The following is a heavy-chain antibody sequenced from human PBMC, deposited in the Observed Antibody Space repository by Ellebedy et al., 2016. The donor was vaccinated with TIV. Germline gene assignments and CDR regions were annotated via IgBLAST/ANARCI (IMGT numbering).Heavy chain of an antibody. CDR3: ARVLYSYGRFYGMDV. J-gene: IGHJ6*02. V-gene: IGHV3-21*04. CDR1: GFTFSDYA. Sequence: GESLKISCVASGFTFSDYAMSWVRQAPGKGLEWVSTISNTGSRTYYADSVEGRFIISRDNAKNSLYLQMNSLRAEDTAVYYCARVLYSYGRFYGMDVWGQGTTVTVSS. CDR2: ISNTGSRT. D-gene: IGHD5-18*01.